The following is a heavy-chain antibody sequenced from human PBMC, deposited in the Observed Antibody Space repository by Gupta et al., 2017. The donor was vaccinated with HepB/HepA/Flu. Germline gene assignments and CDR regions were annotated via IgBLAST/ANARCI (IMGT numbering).Heavy chain of an antibody. V-gene: IGHV3-30*18. D-gene: IGHD6-13*01. CDR3: AKSGSSWNGFDY. Sequence: QVQLVESGGGVVQPGRSLRLSCAASGFPFSSYGMHWVRQAPGKGVGWVAVISYDGSNKYYADSVKGRFTISRDNSKNTLYLQMNSLRAEDTAVYYCAKSGSSWNGFDYWGQGTLVTGSS. CDR1: GFPFSSYG. J-gene: IGHJ4*02. CDR2: ISYDGSNK.